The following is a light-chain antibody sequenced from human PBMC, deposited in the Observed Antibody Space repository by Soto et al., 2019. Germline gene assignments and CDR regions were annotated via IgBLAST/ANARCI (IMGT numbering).Light chain of an antibody. Sequence: DIQMTQSPSSLSASVGDRVTITCQASQDISNYLNWYQQKPGKAPKLLIYDASNLETGVPSRFNGSGSGTDFTFTISSLQPEDIATYSCHQYDNLPITFGQGTRLEIK. CDR2: DAS. CDR3: HQYDNLPIT. CDR1: QDISNY. V-gene: IGKV1-33*01. J-gene: IGKJ5*01.